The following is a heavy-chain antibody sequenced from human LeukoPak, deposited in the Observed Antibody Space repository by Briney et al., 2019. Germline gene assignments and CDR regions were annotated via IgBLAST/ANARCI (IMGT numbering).Heavy chain of an antibody. CDR1: GGSISSYY. D-gene: IGHD6-13*01. J-gene: IGHJ6*03. CDR2: IYYSGST. CDR3: ARVTLAAAGSYYMDV. Sequence: SETLSLTCTVSGGSISSYYWSWIRQPPGKGLEWIGYIYYSGSTNYNPSLKSRVTISVDTSKNQFSLKLSSVTAADTAVYYCARVTLAAAGSYYMDVWGKGTTVTVSS. V-gene: IGHV4-59*01.